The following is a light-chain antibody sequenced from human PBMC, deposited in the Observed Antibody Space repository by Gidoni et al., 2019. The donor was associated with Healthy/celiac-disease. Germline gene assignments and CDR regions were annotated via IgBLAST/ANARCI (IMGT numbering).Light chain of an antibody. Sequence: SYELTQPPSVSVSPGQTASITCSGDKLVDKYACWYQQKPGQSPVLVIYQDSKRPSGIPERFSGSNSGNTATLTISGTQAMDEADYYCQAWDSSTAVFGGGTKLXV. CDR2: QDS. V-gene: IGLV3-1*01. CDR1: KLVDKY. CDR3: QAWDSSTAV. J-gene: IGLJ2*01.